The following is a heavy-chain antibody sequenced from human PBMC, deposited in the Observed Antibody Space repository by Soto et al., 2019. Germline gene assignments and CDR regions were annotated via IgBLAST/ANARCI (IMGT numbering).Heavy chain of an antibody. Sequence: PGGSLRLSCAASGFTFSSYSMNWVRQAPGKGLEWVSYISSSSSTIYYADSVKGRFTISRDNAKNSLYLQMNSLRDEDTAVYYCARDQDTAMVSPYYYYGLDVWGQGTTVTVSS. J-gene: IGHJ6*02. CDR1: GFTFSSYS. CDR3: ARDQDTAMVSPYYYYGLDV. CDR2: ISSSSSTI. D-gene: IGHD5-18*01. V-gene: IGHV3-48*02.